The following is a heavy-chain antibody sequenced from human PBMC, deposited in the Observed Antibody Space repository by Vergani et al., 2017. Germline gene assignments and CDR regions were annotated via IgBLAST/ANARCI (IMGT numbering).Heavy chain of an antibody. V-gene: IGHV4-30-4*08. J-gene: IGHJ5*02. CDR2: ISNSGST. CDR3: ARYYGSGTRGDYFDP. CDR1: GGSISSGDYY. D-gene: IGHD3-10*01. Sequence: QVQLQESGPRLVKPLQTLSLTCTVSGGSISSGDYYWSWIRQSPGKALEWIGYISNSGSTFFNPSLNSRVTLSVDTSQNRFSLRLTSVTAADTAVYFCARYYGSGTRGDYFDPWGQGSLVTVSS.